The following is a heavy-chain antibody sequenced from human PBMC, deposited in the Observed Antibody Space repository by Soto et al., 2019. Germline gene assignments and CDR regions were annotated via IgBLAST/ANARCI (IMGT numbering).Heavy chain of an antibody. Sequence: SVKVSCKASGGTFSSYAISWVRQAPGQGLEWMGGIIPIFGTANYAQKFQGRVTITADESTSTAYMELSSLRSEDTAVYYCARDGLMVYATAGYYYYGMDVWGQGTTVTVSS. CDR1: GGTFSSYA. CDR3: ARDGLMVYATAGYYYYGMDV. D-gene: IGHD2-8*01. J-gene: IGHJ6*02. CDR2: IIPIFGTA. V-gene: IGHV1-69*13.